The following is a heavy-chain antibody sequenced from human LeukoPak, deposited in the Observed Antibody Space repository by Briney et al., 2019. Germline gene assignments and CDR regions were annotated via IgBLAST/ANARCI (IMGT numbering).Heavy chain of an antibody. CDR3: ARVIPLWFGEAYFDY. J-gene: IGHJ4*02. V-gene: IGHV3-7*03. D-gene: IGHD3-10*01. Sequence: GGSLRLSCAASGFTFSSYWMSWVRQAPGKGLEWVANIKQDGSEKYYVDSVKGRFTISRDNAKNSLYLQMNSLRAEDTAVYYCARVIPLWFGEAYFDYWGQGTLVTVSS. CDR1: GFTFSSYW. CDR2: IKQDGSEK.